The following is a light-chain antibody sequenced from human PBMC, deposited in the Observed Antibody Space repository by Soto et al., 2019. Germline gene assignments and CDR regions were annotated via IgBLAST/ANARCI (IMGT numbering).Light chain of an antibody. V-gene: IGLV2-23*01. CDR1: SSDLWSYNL. CDR3: CSYAGSCTFV. Sequence: PRACTSRAPGQSITRSCTGTSSDLWSYNLVSWYQQHPGKAPKLMIYEGSKRPSGVSYRFSGSKSGNTASLTISGLQTEDEAAYYCCSYAGSCTFVFGTGTKVTVL. J-gene: IGLJ1*01. CDR2: EGS.